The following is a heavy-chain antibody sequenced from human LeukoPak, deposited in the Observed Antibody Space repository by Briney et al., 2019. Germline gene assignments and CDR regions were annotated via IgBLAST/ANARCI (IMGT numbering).Heavy chain of an antibody. D-gene: IGHD5-18*01. V-gene: IGHV4-59*01. CDR3: ARDKRHSYGRYFDH. J-gene: IGHJ4*02. CDR1: GDSISTYH. CDR2: MQSSGNS. Sequence: SETLSLTCSVSGDSISTYHWNWIRKPPGKGLEWIAFMQSSGNSNYSPSLKSRVTMFVDTSKNQFVLNLRSETAADTAVYYCARDKRHSYGRYFDHWGQGMLVTVSS.